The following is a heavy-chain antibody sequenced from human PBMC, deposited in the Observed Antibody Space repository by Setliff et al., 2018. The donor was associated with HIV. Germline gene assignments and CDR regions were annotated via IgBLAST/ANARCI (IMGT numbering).Heavy chain of an antibody. CDR3: ARSRYQLLYDMDV. V-gene: IGHV1-46*02. Sequence: ASVKVSCKTSAYTFNSYYMHWIRQAPGQGLEWMGLIGPSGSSTTYAQNFQGRVTMSRDTSISTAYMELSSLTSEDTAVYFCARSRYQLLYDMDVWGKGTTVTVSS. CDR2: IGPSGSST. J-gene: IGHJ6*03. D-gene: IGHD2-2*02. CDR1: AYTFNSYY.